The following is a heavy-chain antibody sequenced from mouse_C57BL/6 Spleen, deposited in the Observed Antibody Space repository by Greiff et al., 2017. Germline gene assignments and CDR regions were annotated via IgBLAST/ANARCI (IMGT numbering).Heavy chain of an antibody. J-gene: IGHJ1*03. V-gene: IGHV5-17*01. Sequence: EVMLVESGGGLVKPGGSLKLSCAASGFTFSDYGMHWVRQAPEQGLEWVAYISRGSSTIYYADTVKGRFTISRDNAKNTLFLQMTSLRSENTAMYYCARPYYYGSSYDWYFDVWGTGTTVTVAS. CDR2: ISRGSSTI. CDR3: ARPYYYGSSYDWYFDV. CDR1: GFTFSDYG. D-gene: IGHD1-1*01.